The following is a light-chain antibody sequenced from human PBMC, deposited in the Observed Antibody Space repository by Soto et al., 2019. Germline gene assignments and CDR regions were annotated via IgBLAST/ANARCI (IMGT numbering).Light chain of an antibody. CDR1: QSVSGN. V-gene: IGKV3D-15*01. Sequence: EIVMTQSPATLSVSPGERATLSCRASQSVSGNLAWYQQKPGQAPRLLIYGASTRATGIPARFSGSGSGTEFTLTNHSLPSGDFGVFYCSQFNNWPSKFGQGTKVEIQ. J-gene: IGKJ1*01. CDR2: GAS. CDR3: SQFNNWPSK.